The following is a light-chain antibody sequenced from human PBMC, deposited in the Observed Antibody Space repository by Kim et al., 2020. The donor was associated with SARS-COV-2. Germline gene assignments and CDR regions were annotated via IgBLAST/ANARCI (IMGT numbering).Light chain of an antibody. CDR2: QDS. Sequence: PGQTASIPCSGDKLGDKYACWYQQKPGQSPVLVIYQDSKRPSGIPERFSGSNSGNTATLTISGTQAMDEADYYCQAWDSSTARVVVFGGGTKLTVL. CDR1: KLGDKY. V-gene: IGLV3-1*01. CDR3: QAWDSSTARVVV. J-gene: IGLJ2*01.